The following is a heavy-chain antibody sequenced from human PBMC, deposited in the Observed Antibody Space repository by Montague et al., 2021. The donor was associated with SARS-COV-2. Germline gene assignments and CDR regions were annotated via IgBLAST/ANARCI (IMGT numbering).Heavy chain of an antibody. D-gene: IGHD3-10*01. Sequence: SETLSLTCTVSGGSISSYYWSWIRQPPGKGLEWIGYIYYSGGTNYNPSLKSRVSISVDTSKNQFSLKLSSVTAADTAVYYCAREGMVRGSYYYYGMDVWGQGTTVTVSS. CDR1: GGSISSYY. V-gene: IGHV4-59*01. CDR3: AREGMVRGSYYYYGMDV. J-gene: IGHJ6*02. CDR2: IYYSGGT.